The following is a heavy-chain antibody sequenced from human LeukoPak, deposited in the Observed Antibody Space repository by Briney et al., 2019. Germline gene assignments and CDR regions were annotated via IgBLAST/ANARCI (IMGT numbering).Heavy chain of an antibody. CDR2: INHSGST. Sequence: SETLSLACTVSGGYISSYYWSWIRQPPGKGLEWIGEINHSGSTNYNPSLKSRVTISVDTSKNQFSLKLSSVTAADTAVYYCARRSYNSPFRYWGQGTLVTVSS. V-gene: IGHV4-34*01. CDR1: GGYISSYY. D-gene: IGHD5-24*01. J-gene: IGHJ4*02. CDR3: ARRSYNSPFRY.